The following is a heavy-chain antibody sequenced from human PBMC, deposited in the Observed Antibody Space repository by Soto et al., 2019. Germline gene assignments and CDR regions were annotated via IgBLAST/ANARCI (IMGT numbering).Heavy chain of an antibody. D-gene: IGHD6-13*01. V-gene: IGHV3-48*02. CDR2: ISSSSSTI. CDR3: ARDSVSGSSWFDVNYYYGMDV. J-gene: IGHJ6*02. CDR1: GFTFSIYS. Sequence: PGGSLRLSCAASGFTFSIYSMNWVRQAPGKGLEWVSYISSSSSTIYYADSVKGRFTISRDNAKNSLYLQMNSLRDEDTAVYYCARDSVSGSSWFDVNYYYGMDVWGQGTTVTVSS.